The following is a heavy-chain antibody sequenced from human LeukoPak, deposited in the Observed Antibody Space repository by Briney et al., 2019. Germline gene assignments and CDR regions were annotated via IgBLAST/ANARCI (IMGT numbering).Heavy chain of an antibody. J-gene: IGHJ3*02. D-gene: IGHD1-26*01. V-gene: IGHV3-11*05. CDR1: GFTFSAYY. CDR2: ISSSSSDR. Sequence: AGGSLRLSCAASGFTFSAYYMGWIRQAPGKGLEWVSYISSSSSDRKYADSVKGRFTISRDNAKNSLYLQMNSLRVEDTAVYFCARARGSYAFDIWGQGTMVTVSS. CDR3: ARARGSYAFDI.